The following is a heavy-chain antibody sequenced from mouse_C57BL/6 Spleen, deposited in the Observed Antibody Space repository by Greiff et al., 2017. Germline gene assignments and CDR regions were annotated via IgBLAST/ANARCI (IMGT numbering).Heavy chain of an antibody. CDR2: IHPNSGST. D-gene: IGHD1-1*01. CDR3: AMTTVVARYFDV. Sequence: QVQLQQPGAELVKPGASVKLSCKASGYTFTSYWMHWVKQRPGQGLEWIGMIHPNSGSTNYNEKFKSKATLTVDKSSSTAYMQLSSLTSEDSAVYYCAMTTVVARYFDVWGTGTTVTVSS. CDR1: GYTFTSYW. V-gene: IGHV1-64*01. J-gene: IGHJ1*03.